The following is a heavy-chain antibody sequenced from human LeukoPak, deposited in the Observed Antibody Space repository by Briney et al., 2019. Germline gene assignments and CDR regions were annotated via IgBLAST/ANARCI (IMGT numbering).Heavy chain of an antibody. J-gene: IGHJ4*02. Sequence: PGGTLRLSCAASGFTFSSYSMKWVRRAPGKGLGWVSYISSSSSTIYYADSVKGRFTISRDNAKNSLYLQMNSLRDEDTAVYYCARDYCSGVTCHPDYWGQGTLVTVSS. CDR3: ARDYCSGVTCHPDY. CDR2: ISSSSSTI. CDR1: GFTFSSYS. D-gene: IGHD2-15*01. V-gene: IGHV3-48*02.